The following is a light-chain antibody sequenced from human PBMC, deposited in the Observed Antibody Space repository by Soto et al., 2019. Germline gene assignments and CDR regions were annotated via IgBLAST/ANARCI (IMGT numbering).Light chain of an antibody. V-gene: IGKV2-28*01. J-gene: IGKJ3*01. CDR1: QSLLHSNGYNY. CDR3: MQALHLFT. CDR2: LGS. Sequence: DIVMTQSPLSLPVTPGEPASISCRSSQSLLHSNGYNYLDWYLQKPGQSPQLLIYLGSNRASGVPDRFSGSGSGTDFTLKISRVEAEDVGVYYGMQALHLFTFGPGTKVDIK.